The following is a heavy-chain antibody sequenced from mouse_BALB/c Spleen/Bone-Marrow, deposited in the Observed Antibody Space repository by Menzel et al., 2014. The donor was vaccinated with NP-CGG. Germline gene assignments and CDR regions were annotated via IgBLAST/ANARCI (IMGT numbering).Heavy chain of an antibody. V-gene: IGHV5-6*01. CDR2: ISSGGSYT. Sequence: EVQRVESGGDLVKPGGSLKLSCAASGFTFSSYGMSWVRQTPDKRLEWVATISSGGSYTYYPDSVKGRFTISRDNAKYTLYLQMSSLKSEDTAMYYCARVGREGGLRPWFAYWGQGTLVTVSA. CDR3: ARVGREGGLRPWFAY. J-gene: IGHJ3*01. CDR1: GFTFSSYG. D-gene: IGHD2-4*01.